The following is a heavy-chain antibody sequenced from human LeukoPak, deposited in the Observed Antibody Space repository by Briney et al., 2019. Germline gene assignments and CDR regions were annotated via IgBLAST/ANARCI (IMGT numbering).Heavy chain of an antibody. CDR3: AKSYTTMVRRSGFDY. CDR1: GFTFDDYA. D-gene: IGHD3-10*01. Sequence: GGSLRLSCTASGFTFDDYAMHWVRQAPGKGLEWVSGISWNSESIGYADPVKGRFTISRDNAKKSLYPQMNSLRAEDTALYYCAKSYTTMVRRSGFDYWGQGTLVTVSS. CDR2: ISWNSESI. V-gene: IGHV3-9*01. J-gene: IGHJ4*02.